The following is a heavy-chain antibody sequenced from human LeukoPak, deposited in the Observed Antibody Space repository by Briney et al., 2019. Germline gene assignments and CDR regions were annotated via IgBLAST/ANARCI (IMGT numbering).Heavy chain of an antibody. D-gene: IGHD3-22*01. CDR3: ARDLGYYDSSGYYYGSSYYYYYYGMDV. CDR2: ISSSGSTI. V-gene: IGHV3-48*03. Sequence: QPGGSLRLSCAASGFTFSSYEMNWVRQAPGKGLEWVSYISSSGSTIYYADSVKGRFTIYRDNAKNSVYLQMNSLRAEDTAVYYCARDLGYYDSSGYYYGSSYYYYYYGMDVWGQGTTVTVSS. CDR1: GFTFSSYE. J-gene: IGHJ6*02.